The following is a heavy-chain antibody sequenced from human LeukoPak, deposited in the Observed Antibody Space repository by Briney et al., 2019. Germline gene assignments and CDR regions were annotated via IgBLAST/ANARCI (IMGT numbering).Heavy chain of an antibody. CDR1: GYTFTGYY. D-gene: IGHD3-9*01. V-gene: IGHV1-2*02. CDR3: ARANVLTGYYILDH. CDR2: INPNSDDT. J-gene: IGHJ4*02. Sequence: ASVKVSCKASGYTFTGYYIHWVRQAPGQGLEWMGWINPNSDDTSFAQRFQGRVTMTRDTSISTAYMELSRLRSDDTAVYYCARANVLTGYYILDHWGQGTLVTVSS.